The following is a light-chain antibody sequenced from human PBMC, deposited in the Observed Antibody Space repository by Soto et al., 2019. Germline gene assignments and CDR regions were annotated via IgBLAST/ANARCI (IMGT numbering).Light chain of an antibody. Sequence: DILLIQSPATLSASVGDRITITCRASESIFKFLAWYQQRSGSAPNLLIYATSDLERRVPSRFSGSRSGTEFTITLDNLQPNDSATYLCQRYLSQSITSGGGTQV. CDR1: ESIFKF. CDR3: QRYLSQSIT. CDR2: ATS. J-gene: IGKJ4*01. V-gene: IGKV1-5*01.